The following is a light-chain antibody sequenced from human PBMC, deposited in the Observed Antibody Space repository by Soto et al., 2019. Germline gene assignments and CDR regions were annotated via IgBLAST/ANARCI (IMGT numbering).Light chain of an antibody. CDR2: GAS. CDR3: QQYDNWPQT. J-gene: IGKJ1*01. Sequence: EIVMTQSPATLSVSPGERATLSCGASQSVRSSLAWYQQKPGQAPRLLIHGASTRAPGVPVRFSGSGSETDFTLTISSLQSEDFAVYYCQQYDNWPQTFGQGTKVDIK. V-gene: IGKV3-15*01. CDR1: QSVRSS.